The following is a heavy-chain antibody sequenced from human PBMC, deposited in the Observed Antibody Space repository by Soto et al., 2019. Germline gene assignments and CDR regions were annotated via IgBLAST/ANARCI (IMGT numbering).Heavy chain of an antibody. CDR1: GFTFSSYG. CDR2: IWYDGSNK. Sequence: QVQLVESGGGVVQPGRSLRLSCAASGFTFSSYGMHWVRQAPGKGLEWVAVIWYDGSNKYYADSVKGRFTISRDNSKNTLYLQMNSLRAEDTAVYYCASSIAARYYYMDVWGKGTTVTVSS. J-gene: IGHJ6*03. CDR3: ASSIAARYYYMDV. D-gene: IGHD6-6*01. V-gene: IGHV3-33*01.